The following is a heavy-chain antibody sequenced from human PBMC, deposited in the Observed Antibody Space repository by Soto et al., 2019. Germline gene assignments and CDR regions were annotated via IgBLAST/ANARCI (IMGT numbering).Heavy chain of an antibody. CDR3: ARPMIGQLWLPFDY. CDR1: GFTFSSYA. CDR2: ISYDGSNK. D-gene: IGHD5-18*01. Sequence: GGSLRLSCAASGFTFSSYAMHWVRQAPGKGLEWVAVISYDGSNKYYADSVKGRFTISRDNSKNTLYLQMNSLRAEDTAVYYCARPMIGQLWLPFDYWGQGTLVTVSS. V-gene: IGHV3-30-3*01. J-gene: IGHJ4*02.